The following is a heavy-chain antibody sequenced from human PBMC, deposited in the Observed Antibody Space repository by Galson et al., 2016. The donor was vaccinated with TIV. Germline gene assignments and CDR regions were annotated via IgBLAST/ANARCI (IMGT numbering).Heavy chain of an antibody. J-gene: IGHJ3*02. Sequence: SLRLSCAASGFTFGNYWMSWVRQAPGKGLEWVADIDKDGNEKYYVDPVKGRFTISRDNAKNTLYLQMNSLRAEDMAIFYCARLLEWTHEAFDTWGQGTMVTVSA. CDR2: IDKDGNEK. V-gene: IGHV3-7*01. CDR1: GFTFGNYW. CDR3: ARLLEWTHEAFDT. D-gene: IGHD3-3*01.